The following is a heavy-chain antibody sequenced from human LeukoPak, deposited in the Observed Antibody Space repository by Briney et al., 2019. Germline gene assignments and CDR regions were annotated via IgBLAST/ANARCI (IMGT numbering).Heavy chain of an antibody. Sequence: SGPTLVNPTQTLTLTCTFSGFSLSTSGMCVSWIRQPPGKALEWLARIDWDDNKYYTTSLKTRLTISKDTSKNQVVLTMTNMDPVDTATYYCARITYSNLVGHFFDYWGQGTLVTVSS. CDR1: GFSLSTSGMC. D-gene: IGHD4-11*01. CDR2: IDWDDNK. CDR3: ARITYSNLVGHFFDY. J-gene: IGHJ4*02. V-gene: IGHV2-70*11.